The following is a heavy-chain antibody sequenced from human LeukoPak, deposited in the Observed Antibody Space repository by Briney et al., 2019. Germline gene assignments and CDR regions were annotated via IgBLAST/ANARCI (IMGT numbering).Heavy chain of an antibody. CDR2: ISYDGSNK. Sequence: GGSLRLSCAASGFTVSSNYMSWVRQAPGKGLEWVAVISYDGSNKYYADSVKGRFTISRDNSKNTLYLQMNSLRAEDTAVYYCAKDRAWFGKPFDYWGQGTLVTVSS. V-gene: IGHV3-30*18. J-gene: IGHJ4*02. CDR3: AKDRAWFGKPFDY. D-gene: IGHD3-10*01. CDR1: GFTVSSNY.